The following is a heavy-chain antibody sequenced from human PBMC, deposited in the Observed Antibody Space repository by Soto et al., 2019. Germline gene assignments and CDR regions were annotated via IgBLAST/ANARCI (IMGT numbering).Heavy chain of an antibody. Sequence: QVQLVESGGGVVQPGRSLRLSCAASGFTFSNYALHWVRQAPGKGLEWVAVLSYDGSNKYYADSVKGRFTISRDNSKNTLYLQMNSLRAEDTAVHYCARDPVLNSYYYYGMDVWGQGTTVTVSS. V-gene: IGHV3-30*04. CDR2: LSYDGSNK. CDR1: GFTFSNYA. CDR3: ARDPVLNSYYYYGMDV. D-gene: IGHD2-8*02. J-gene: IGHJ6*02.